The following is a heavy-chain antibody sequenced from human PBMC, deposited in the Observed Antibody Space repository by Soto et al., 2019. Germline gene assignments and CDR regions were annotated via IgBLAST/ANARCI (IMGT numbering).Heavy chain of an antibody. V-gene: IGHV4-39*01. CDR2: IYYSGST. D-gene: IGHD2-21*02. J-gene: IGHJ4*02. CDR3: AVRGYGGNSYYFDY. Sequence: QLQLQESGPGLVKPSETLSLTCTVSGGSISSSSYYWGWIRQPPGKGLEWIGSIYYSGSTYYNPSLKSRVTISVDTSKNQFSLKLSSVTAADTAVYYCAVRGYGGNSYYFDYWGQGTLVTVSS. CDR1: GGSISSSSYY.